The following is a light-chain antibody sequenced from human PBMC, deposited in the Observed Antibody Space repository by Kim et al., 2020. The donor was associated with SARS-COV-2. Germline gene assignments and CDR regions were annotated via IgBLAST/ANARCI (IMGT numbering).Light chain of an antibody. CDR1: SSDIGGYNY. V-gene: IGLV2-14*01. CDR3: SSYTTPSSFI. J-gene: IGLJ1*01. CDR2: DVT. Sequence: QSALTQPASVSGSPGQSITISCTGTSSDIGGYNYVSWYQQHTDKAPQLVIYDVTKRPSGVSNRFSGSKSGNTASLTISGLQAEDEADYYCSSYTTPSSFIFGRGTKVTVL.